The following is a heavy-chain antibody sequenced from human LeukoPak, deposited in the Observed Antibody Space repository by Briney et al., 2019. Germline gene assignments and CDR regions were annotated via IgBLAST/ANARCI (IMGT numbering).Heavy chain of an antibody. V-gene: IGHV3-7*01. Sequence: GGSLRLSCAASAFTFRTYWMTWVRQAPGKGLEWVANIKQDGNEKYYVDSVKGRFTISRDNAKNSLYLQMNSLRAEDTAVYYCARELPNDFWSGPGFDYWGQGTLVTVSS. CDR1: AFTFRTYW. CDR3: ARELPNDFWSGPGFDY. J-gene: IGHJ4*02. CDR2: IKQDGNEK. D-gene: IGHD3-3*01.